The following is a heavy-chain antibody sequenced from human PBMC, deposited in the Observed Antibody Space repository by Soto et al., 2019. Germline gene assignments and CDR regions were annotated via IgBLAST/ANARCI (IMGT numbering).Heavy chain of an antibody. J-gene: IGHJ4*02. CDR2: IIPVSGAA. CDR3: ATALGCRSTSCTLDY. CDR1: GGTFGSDA. D-gene: IGHD2-2*01. V-gene: IGHV1-69*01. Sequence: QVQLVQSGAEVKKPGSSVKVSCKASGGTFGSDAFSWVRQAPGQGLEWMGGIIPVSGAAHYAQKLQGRVTITADESTSTAYMELSSLSSQDTAVYYCATALGCRSTSCTLDYWGQGTRVIVSS.